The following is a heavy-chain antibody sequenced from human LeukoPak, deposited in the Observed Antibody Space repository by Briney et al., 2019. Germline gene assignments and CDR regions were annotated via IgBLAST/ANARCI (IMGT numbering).Heavy chain of an antibody. Sequence: SETLSLTCTVSGYSISRGYYWGWIRQPPGKGLEWIGSIYHSGSTFYIPSLESRVTISVDTSKNQFSLRMNSVTAADTAVHYCARDSQQLGITNWFDPWGQGTLVTVSS. J-gene: IGHJ5*02. V-gene: IGHV4-38-2*02. CDR3: ARDSQQLGITNWFDP. D-gene: IGHD6-6*01. CDR1: GYSISRGYY. CDR2: IYHSGST.